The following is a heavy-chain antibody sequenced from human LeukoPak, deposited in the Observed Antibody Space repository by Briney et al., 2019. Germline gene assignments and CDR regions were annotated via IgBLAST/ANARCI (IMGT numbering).Heavy chain of an antibody. CDR1: GYSFTSYW. V-gene: IGHV5-10-1*01. CDR2: IDPSDSYT. CDR3: ARGRVSPACMAWFDP. D-gene: IGHD4-23*01. J-gene: IGHJ5*02. Sequence: GESLKISCKGSGYSFTSYWISWVRQMPGKGLEWMGRIDPSDSYTNYSPSFQGHVTISADKSISTAYLQWSSLKASDTAMYYCARGRVSPACMAWFDPWGQGTLVTVSS.